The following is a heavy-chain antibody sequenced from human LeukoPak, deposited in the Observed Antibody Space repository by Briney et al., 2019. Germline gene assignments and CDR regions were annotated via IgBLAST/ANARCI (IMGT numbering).Heavy chain of an antibody. D-gene: IGHD4-23*01. CDR1: GYTFTGYY. V-gene: IGHV1-2*02. Sequence: SVKVSCKASGYTFTGYYMHWMRQAPSQGLDLMGLINPNSGGTNYAQNFQGRVTMTRVTSISSAYMELIRLSSDDTAVYDCARVAGNAGLGAFDIWGQGTMVTVSS. CDR3: ARVAGNAGLGAFDI. J-gene: IGHJ3*02. CDR2: INPNSGGT.